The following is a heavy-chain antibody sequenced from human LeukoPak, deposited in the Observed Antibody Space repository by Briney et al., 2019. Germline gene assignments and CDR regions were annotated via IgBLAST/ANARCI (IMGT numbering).Heavy chain of an antibody. CDR1: GGSISSGDYY. CDR3: ARAIIAAAGYNWFDP. V-gene: IGHV4-30-4*01. Sequence: PSETLSLTCTVSGGSISSGDYYRSWLRQPPGKGLEWIGYIYYSGSTYYNPSLKSRVTISVDTSKNQFSLKLSSVTAADTAVYYCARAIIAAAGYNWFDPWGQGTLVTVSS. J-gene: IGHJ5*02. CDR2: IYYSGST. D-gene: IGHD6-13*01.